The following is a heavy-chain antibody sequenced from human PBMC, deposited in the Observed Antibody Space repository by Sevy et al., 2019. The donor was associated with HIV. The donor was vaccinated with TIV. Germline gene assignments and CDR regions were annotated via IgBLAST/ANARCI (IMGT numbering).Heavy chain of an antibody. D-gene: IGHD4-17*01. J-gene: IGHJ4*02. CDR3: AKDRRYGDIVLFDY. Sequence: GESLKISCGASGFTFSSYAMSWVRQAPGKGLEWVSVISGRGDTTYYADSVKGRLTISRDNSRNTLYLQMNSLRAEDTAVYYCAKDRRYGDIVLFDYWGQGTLVTVSS. CDR1: GFTFSSYA. CDR2: ISGRGDTT. V-gene: IGHV3-23*01.